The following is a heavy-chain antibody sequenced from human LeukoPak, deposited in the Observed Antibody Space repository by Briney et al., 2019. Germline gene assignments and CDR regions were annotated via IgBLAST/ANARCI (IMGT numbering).Heavy chain of an antibody. CDR3: ARGRLMYYYDSPGGGAFDI. CDR1: GYTFTSYG. Sequence: ASVKVSYKASGYTFTSYGITWVRQAPGQGLEWMGWINPNTGGTNYAQKFQGRVTMTRDTSISTAYMELSRLRSDDTALYYCARGRLMYYYDSPGGGAFDIWGQGTMVTVSS. CDR2: INPNTGGT. V-gene: IGHV1-2*02. D-gene: IGHD3-22*01. J-gene: IGHJ3*02.